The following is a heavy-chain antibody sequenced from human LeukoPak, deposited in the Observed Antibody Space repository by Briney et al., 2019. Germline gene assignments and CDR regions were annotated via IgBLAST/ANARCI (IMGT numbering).Heavy chain of an antibody. D-gene: IGHD3-3*01. Sequence: PGGSLRLSCAASGFTVSSNYMTWVRQAPGKGLEWVSLINSGGGTFYADSVKGRFTISRDNSKNTLYLQMNSLRAEDTAVYYCAKIFRYYDFWSGYLDYWGQGTLVTVSS. V-gene: IGHV3-66*01. CDR2: INSGGGT. CDR1: GFTVSSNY. J-gene: IGHJ4*02. CDR3: AKIFRYYDFWSGYLDY.